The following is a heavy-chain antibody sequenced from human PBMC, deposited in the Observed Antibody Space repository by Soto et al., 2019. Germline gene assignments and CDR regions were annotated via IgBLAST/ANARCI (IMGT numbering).Heavy chain of an antibody. J-gene: IGHJ3*02. CDR1: GFTFSSYA. D-gene: IGHD2-15*01. Sequence: QVQLVESGGGVVQPGRSLRLSCAASGFTFSSYAMHWVRQAPGKGLEWVAVISYDGSNKYYADSVKGRFTISRVNSKNTLYLQMNSLRAEDTAVYYCASCSGGSCYVGDAFDIWGQGTMVTVSS. CDR2: ISYDGSNK. V-gene: IGHV3-30-3*01. CDR3: ASCSGGSCYVGDAFDI.